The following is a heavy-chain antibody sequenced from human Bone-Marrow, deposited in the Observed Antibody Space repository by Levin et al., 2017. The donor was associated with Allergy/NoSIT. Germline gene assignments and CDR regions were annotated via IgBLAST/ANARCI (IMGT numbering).Heavy chain of an antibody. Sequence: SGPLVKPTQTLTLTCTFSGFSLRSSGMGVGWIRQPPGKALEWLALIYWDDDKRYNPSLKSRITITKDTSKNQVVLTMTNMNPVDTATYYCAHRPPGGYNWNNNWFDPWGQGTLVIVSS. D-gene: IGHD1/OR15-1a*01. CDR2: IYWDDDK. V-gene: IGHV2-5*02. J-gene: IGHJ5*02. CDR3: AHRPPGGYNWNNNWFDP. CDR1: GFSLRSSGMG.